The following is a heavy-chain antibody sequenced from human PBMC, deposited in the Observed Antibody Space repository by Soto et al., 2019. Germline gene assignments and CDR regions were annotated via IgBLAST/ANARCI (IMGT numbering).Heavy chain of an antibody. D-gene: IGHD3-22*01. Sequence: PSETQSLTCAVYGGSFSGYYWSWIRQPPGKGLEWIGEINHSGSTNYNPSLKSRVTISVDTSKNQFSLKLSSVTAADTAVYYCARGLNYYDSSGSRYHYYYYGMDVWGQGTTVTVSS. J-gene: IGHJ6*02. CDR3: ARGLNYYDSSGSRYHYYYYGMDV. V-gene: IGHV4-34*01. CDR2: INHSGST. CDR1: GGSFSGYY.